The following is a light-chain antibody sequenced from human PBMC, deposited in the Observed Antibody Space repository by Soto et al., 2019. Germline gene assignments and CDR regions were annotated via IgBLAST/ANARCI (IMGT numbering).Light chain of an antibody. J-gene: IGLJ1*01. CDR1: SSDVGGYNY. Sequence: QSALTQPASVSGSPGQSITISCTGTSSDVGGYNYVSWYQQHPGKVPKLMIYDVSNRPSGVSNRFSGSKSVNTAALTISGLQAQDEADYYCSSYTSSSTLYVFGTGTKVTVL. CDR3: SSYTSSSTLYV. V-gene: IGLV2-14*01. CDR2: DVS.